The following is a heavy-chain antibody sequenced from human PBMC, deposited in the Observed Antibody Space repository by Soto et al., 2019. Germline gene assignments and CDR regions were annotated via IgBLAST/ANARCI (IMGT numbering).Heavy chain of an antibody. Sequence: QVQLVESGGGVVQPGTSLRLSCAASGFNFSNYALHWVRQAPGKGLEWVATMSSNGRYEYYANSVKGRFTISRDNSKNTRYLQLSSLRADDTALYHCARDLSVRSGSYYHLDYWGQGTLVTVSS. J-gene: IGHJ4*02. V-gene: IGHV3-30*04. D-gene: IGHD3-10*01. CDR3: ARDLSVRSGSYYHLDY. CDR1: GFNFSNYA. CDR2: MSSNGRYE.